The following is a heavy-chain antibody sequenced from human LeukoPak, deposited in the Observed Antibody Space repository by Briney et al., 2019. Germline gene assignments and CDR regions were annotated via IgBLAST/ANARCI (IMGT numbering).Heavy chain of an antibody. Sequence: SETLSLTCTVSGGSISSGDYYWSWIRQPPGKGLEWIGYIYYSGSTYYNPSLKSRLTISGDTSKNQFSLRLSSVTAADTAVYYCARLSYGDYDNDAFDIWGQGTMVTVSS. CDR2: IYYSGST. V-gene: IGHV4-30-4*01. J-gene: IGHJ3*02. CDR1: GGSISSGDYY. D-gene: IGHD4-17*01. CDR3: ARLSYGDYDNDAFDI.